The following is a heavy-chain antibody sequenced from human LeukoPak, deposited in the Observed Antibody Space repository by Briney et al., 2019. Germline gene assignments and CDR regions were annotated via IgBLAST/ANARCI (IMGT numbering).Heavy chain of an antibody. Sequence: SETLSLTCTVSGGSISSYYWSWIRQPPGKGLEWIGSIYYSGSTNYNPSLKSRVTISVDTSKNQFSLKLSSVTAADTAVYYCARVPQWDQGEYYFDYWGQGTLVTVSS. D-gene: IGHD1-26*01. CDR2: IYYSGST. V-gene: IGHV4-59*01. J-gene: IGHJ4*02. CDR3: ARVPQWDQGEYYFDY. CDR1: GGSISSYY.